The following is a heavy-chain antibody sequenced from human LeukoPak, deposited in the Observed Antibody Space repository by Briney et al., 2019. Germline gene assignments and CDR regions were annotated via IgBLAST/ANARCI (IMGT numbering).Heavy chain of an antibody. J-gene: IGHJ4*02. D-gene: IGHD3-10*01. CDR2: IIPILGIA. V-gene: IGHV1-69*04. CDR1: GYTFTSYG. Sequence: ASVKVSCKASGYTFTSYGISWVRQAPGQGLEWMGRIIPILGIANYAQKFQGRVTITADKSTSTAYMELSSLRSEDTAVYYCARVRVGGDYYGSGSYYNTPPYFDYWGQGTLVTVSS. CDR3: ARVRVGGDYYGSGSYYNTPPYFDY.